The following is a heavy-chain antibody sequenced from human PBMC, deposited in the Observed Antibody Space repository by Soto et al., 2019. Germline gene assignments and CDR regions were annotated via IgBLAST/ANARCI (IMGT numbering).Heavy chain of an antibody. CDR2: ISYSGST. Sequence: QVQLQESGPGLVKASETLSLTCTVSGGSISRYYWNWIRQPPGKGLEWIGYISYSGSTNYNPTVESRVTISLDTSKTQFSLKLSSVTAADTAVYYCARRSRGWDDNGDYGLDYWGQGTLVTVSS. V-gene: IGHV4-59*08. CDR1: GGSISRYY. J-gene: IGHJ4*02. CDR3: ARRSRGWDDNGDYGLDY. D-gene: IGHD4-17*01.